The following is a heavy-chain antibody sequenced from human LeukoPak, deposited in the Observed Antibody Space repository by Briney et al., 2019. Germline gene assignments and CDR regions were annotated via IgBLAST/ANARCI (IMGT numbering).Heavy chain of an antibody. J-gene: IGHJ4*02. Sequence: SETLSLTCTVSGGSISSYYWSWIRQPAGKGLEWIGRIYTSGSTNYNPSPKSRVTMSVDTSKNQFSLKLSSVTAADTAVYYCAREQSAWSSSWNDYWGQGTLVTVSS. CDR1: GGSISSYY. CDR2: IYTSGST. V-gene: IGHV4-4*07. D-gene: IGHD6-13*01. CDR3: AREQSAWSSSWNDY.